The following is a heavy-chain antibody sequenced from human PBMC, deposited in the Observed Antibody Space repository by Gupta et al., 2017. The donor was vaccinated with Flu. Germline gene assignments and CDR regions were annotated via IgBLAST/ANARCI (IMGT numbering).Heavy chain of an antibody. J-gene: IGHJ5*02. CDR2: IYYTGNT. Sequence: QVQLQESGPGLVKPSETLSLTCTVSGDSITTSYWNWIRQPPGKGLEWIGYIYYTGNTNYNPSLQSRVTISVDLSKRQFSLKLSSVTAADTAVYYCARGEWFAELLGFDPWGQGALVTVSS. CDR3: ARGEWFAELLGFDP. D-gene: IGHD3-10*01. CDR1: GDSITTSY. V-gene: IGHV4-59*08.